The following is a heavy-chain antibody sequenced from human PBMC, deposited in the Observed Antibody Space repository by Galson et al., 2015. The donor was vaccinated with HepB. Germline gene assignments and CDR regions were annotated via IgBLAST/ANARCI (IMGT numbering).Heavy chain of an antibody. CDR3: ALPVAGPIVPPDY. Sequence: SLRLSCAASGFTFSDYYMSWIRQAPGKGLEWVSYISSSSSYTNYADSVKGRFTISRDNAKNSLYLRMNSLRAEDTAVYYCALPVAGPIVPPDYLGQGTLVTVSS. CDR2: ISSSSSYT. CDR1: GFTFSDYY. V-gene: IGHV3-11*06. J-gene: IGHJ4*02. D-gene: IGHD6-19*01.